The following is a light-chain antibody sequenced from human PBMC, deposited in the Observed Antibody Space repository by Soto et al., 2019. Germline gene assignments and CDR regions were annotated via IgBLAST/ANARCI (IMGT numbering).Light chain of an antibody. J-gene: IGLJ3*02. V-gene: IGLV1-36*01. Sequence: QAVVTQPPSVSAAPRQRVSISCSGSSSNIGNNAVNWYQQLPGEAPKLLIHYDDRVPSGVSDRFSGSKSGTSASLTIRGLQSEDEAYYYCAAWDDSRVGPVFGGGTKLTVL. CDR3: AAWDDSRVGPV. CDR1: SSNIGNNA. CDR2: YDD.